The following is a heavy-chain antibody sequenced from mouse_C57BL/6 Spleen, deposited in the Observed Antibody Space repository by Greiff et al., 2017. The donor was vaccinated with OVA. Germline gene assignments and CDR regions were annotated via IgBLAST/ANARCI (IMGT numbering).Heavy chain of an antibody. CDR1: GYTFTDYY. CDR2: INPNNGGT. D-gene: IGHD1-1*01. V-gene: IGHV1-26*01. CDR3: ALYYYGSSYDAY. Sequence: VQLQQSGPELVKPGASVKISCKASGYTFTDYYMNWVKQSHGKSLEWIGDINPNNGGTSYNQKFKGKATLTVDKSSSTAYMELRSLTSEDSAVYYCALYYYGSSYDAYWGQGTLVTVSA. J-gene: IGHJ3*01.